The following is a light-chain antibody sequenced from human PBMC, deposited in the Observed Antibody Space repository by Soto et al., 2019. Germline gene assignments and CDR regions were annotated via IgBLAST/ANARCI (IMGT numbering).Light chain of an antibody. Sequence: SYELTQPPSVSVAPGQTARITCGGNNIASKSVNWYQQRPGHAPVLVLYDDSNRPSGIPERFSGSNSWSTATLTISSVEAGDEADYFCQVWDISSDQYLFGTGTTVTVL. J-gene: IGLJ1*01. CDR2: DDS. CDR1: NIASKS. V-gene: IGLV3-21*02. CDR3: QVWDISSDQYL.